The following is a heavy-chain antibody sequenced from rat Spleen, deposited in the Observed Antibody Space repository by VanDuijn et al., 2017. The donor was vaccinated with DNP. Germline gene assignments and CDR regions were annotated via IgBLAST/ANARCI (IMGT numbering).Heavy chain of an antibody. J-gene: IGHJ4*01. CDR2: ISYDGSST. Sequence: EVQLVESGGGPVQPGRSLKLSCVASGFTFSNYYMAWVRQAPTKGLEWVASISYDGSSTWYRDAVKGRFTISRDNAKSTLYLQMDSLRSEDTATYYCARHRTIMPYYYAMDAWGQGASVTVSS. V-gene: IGHV5-29*01. CDR3: ARHRTIMPYYYAMDA. CDR1: GFTFSNYY. D-gene: IGHD1-12*01.